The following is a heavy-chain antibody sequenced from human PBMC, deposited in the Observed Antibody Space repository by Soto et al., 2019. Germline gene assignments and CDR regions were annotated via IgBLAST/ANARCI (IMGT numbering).Heavy chain of an antibody. Sequence: SETLSLTCTVSGDSISSYYWSWIRQPPGKGLEWIGYMYYSGSANYNPSLKSRVTMSVDTSKNQFSLKLSSVTAADTAVYYCARGKGWSTSYYYGMDVWGQGTTVTVSS. J-gene: IGHJ6*02. CDR1: GDSISSYY. V-gene: IGHV4-59*01. CDR2: MYYSGSA. CDR3: ARGKGWSTSYYYGMDV.